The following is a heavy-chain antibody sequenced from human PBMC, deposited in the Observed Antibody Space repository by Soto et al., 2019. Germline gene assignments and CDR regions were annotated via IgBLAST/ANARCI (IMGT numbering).Heavy chain of an antibody. CDR2: ISGSGDST. J-gene: IGHJ4*02. D-gene: IGHD3-22*01. V-gene: IGHV3-23*01. CDR3: ARDYYKYYDSSGYYRSPAY. CDR1: GFTFSSYA. Sequence: GRSLRLSCAASGFTFSSYAMNWVRQAPGNGLEWVSVISGSGDSTYYADSVKGRFTISRDNSKNTLYLQMNSLRAEDTAVYYCARDYYKYYDSSGYYRSPAYWGQGTLVTVSS.